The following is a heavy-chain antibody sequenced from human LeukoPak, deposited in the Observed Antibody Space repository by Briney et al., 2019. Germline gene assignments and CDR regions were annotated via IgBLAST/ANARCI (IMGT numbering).Heavy chain of an antibody. V-gene: IGHV4-61*02. CDR1: GGSISSGSYY. D-gene: IGHD6-19*01. Sequence: PSETLSLTCTVSGGSISSGSYYWSWIRQPAGKGLEWIGRIYTSGSTNYNPSLKSRVTISVDTSKNQFSLKLSSVTAADTAVYYCARDRAVAGTYYYYYMDVWGKGTTVTISS. CDR3: ARDRAVAGTYYYYYMDV. CDR2: IYTSGST. J-gene: IGHJ6*03.